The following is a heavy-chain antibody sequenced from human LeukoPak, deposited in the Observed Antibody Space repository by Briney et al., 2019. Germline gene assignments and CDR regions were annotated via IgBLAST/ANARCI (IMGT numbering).Heavy chain of an antibody. CDR1: GFTFSNSV. Sequence: GGCLRLSCAASGFTFSNSVLYWVRQAPGKGLEFVSGISHNDDTTYYANSVKGRFTISRDISKKTLYLQMGSLRPEDMAVYYCTRGPPRDRGRYFDLWGRGTLVTVSS. CDR2: ISHNDDTT. D-gene: IGHD3-10*01. J-gene: IGHJ2*01. V-gene: IGHV3-64*01. CDR3: TRGPPRDRGRYFDL.